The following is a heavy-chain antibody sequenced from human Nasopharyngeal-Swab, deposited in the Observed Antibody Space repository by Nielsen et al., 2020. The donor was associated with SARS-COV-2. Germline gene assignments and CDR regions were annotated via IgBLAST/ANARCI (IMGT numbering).Heavy chain of an antibody. D-gene: IGHD3-22*01. CDR1: GFTFSSYA. Sequence: GESLKISCSASGFTFSSYAMHWVRQAPGKGLEYVSAISSNGGSTYYADSVKGRFTIPRDNSKNTLYLQMSSLRAEDTAVYYCVKELSARVVTPTYYFDYWGQGTLVTVSS. V-gene: IGHV3-64D*06. J-gene: IGHJ4*02. CDR3: VKELSARVVTPTYYFDY. CDR2: ISSNGGST.